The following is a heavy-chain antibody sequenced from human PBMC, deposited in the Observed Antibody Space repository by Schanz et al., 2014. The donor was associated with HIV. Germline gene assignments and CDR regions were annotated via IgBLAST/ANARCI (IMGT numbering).Heavy chain of an antibody. CDR1: GFTFDDFA. V-gene: IGHV3-9*01. CDR3: ARDRVSGSSSSSWFDP. Sequence: EVQLVESGGGLVQPGRSLRLSCAASGFTFDDFAMHWVRQAPGKDLEWVSSISWNSGIIGYADSVKGRFSISRDNAKNSLYLQIISLTAEDTAMYYCARDRVSGSSSSSWFDPWGQGTLVTVSS. J-gene: IGHJ5*02. CDR2: ISWNSGII. D-gene: IGHD6-6*01.